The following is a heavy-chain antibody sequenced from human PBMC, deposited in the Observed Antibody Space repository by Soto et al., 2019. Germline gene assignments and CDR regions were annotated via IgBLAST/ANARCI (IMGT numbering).Heavy chain of an antibody. Sequence: PSETLSLTCAVSGGSISSGGYSWSWIRQPPGKGLEWIGYIYHSGSTYYNPSLKSRVTISVDTSKNQFSLKLSSVTAADTAVYYCARGPVLRYFDWLLSNWFDPWGQGTLVTVSS. D-gene: IGHD3-9*01. J-gene: IGHJ5*02. V-gene: IGHV4-30-2*01. CDR1: GGSISSGGYS. CDR2: IYHSGST. CDR3: ARGPVLRYFDWLLSNWFDP.